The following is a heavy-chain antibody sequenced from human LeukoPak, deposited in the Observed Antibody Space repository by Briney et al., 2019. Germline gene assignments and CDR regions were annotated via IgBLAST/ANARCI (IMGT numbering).Heavy chain of an antibody. V-gene: IGHV4-39*07. Sequence: SETLSLTCTVSGGSISSNSYYWGWIRQPPGKGLEWTGNIYYSGSTYYNPSLKSRVTISVDTSKNQFSLKLSSVTAADTAVYYCARNKRGFSYGYGGFFDSWGQGTLVTVSS. CDR2: IYYSGST. CDR1: GGSISSNSYY. J-gene: IGHJ4*02. CDR3: ARNKRGFSYGYGGFFDS. D-gene: IGHD5-18*01.